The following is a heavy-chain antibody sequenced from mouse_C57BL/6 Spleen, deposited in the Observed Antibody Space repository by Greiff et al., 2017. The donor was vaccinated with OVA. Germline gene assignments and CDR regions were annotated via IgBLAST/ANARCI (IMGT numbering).Heavy chain of an antibody. V-gene: IGHV1-15*01. CDR2: IDPETGGT. J-gene: IGHJ4*01. Sequence: VQLQQSGAELVRPGASVTLSCKASGYTFTDYEMHWVKQTPVHGLEWIGAIDPETGGTAYNQKFKGKAILTADKSSSTAYMELRSLTSEDSAVYYCTRALYGSGPYYAMDYWGQGTSVTVSS. CDR1: GYTFTDYE. D-gene: IGHD1-1*01. CDR3: TRALYGSGPYYAMDY.